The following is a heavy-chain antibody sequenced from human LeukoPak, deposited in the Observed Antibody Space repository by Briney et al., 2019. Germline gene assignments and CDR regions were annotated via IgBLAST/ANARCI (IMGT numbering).Heavy chain of an antibody. CDR1: GFTFSRYG. D-gene: IGHD1-26*01. J-gene: IGHJ4*02. CDR2: ISGSGGST. V-gene: IGHV3-23*01. Sequence: PGGSLRLSCAASGFTFSRYGMSWLRQPLGKGLEWVSGISGSGGSTYYADSVKGRFTISRDNSKNTLYLQMNSLRAEDTALYYCASGGIYYGAAFDFWGQGTLVTVSS. CDR3: ASGGIYYGAAFDF.